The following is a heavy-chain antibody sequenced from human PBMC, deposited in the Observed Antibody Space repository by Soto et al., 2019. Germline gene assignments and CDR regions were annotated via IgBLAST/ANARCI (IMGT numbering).Heavy chain of an antibody. Sequence: GSLKISCAASGFTFSNYFMHWVRQVPGEGLVWVSRMSGDGKTISYADSVKGRFTISRDNAKNTLYLQMNSLRVEDTAVYYCARTYVPGIAGFDPWGQGTLVTVSS. J-gene: IGHJ5*02. CDR2: MSGDGKTI. CDR3: ARTYVPGIAGFDP. D-gene: IGHD1-1*01. V-gene: IGHV3-74*01. CDR1: GFTFSNYF.